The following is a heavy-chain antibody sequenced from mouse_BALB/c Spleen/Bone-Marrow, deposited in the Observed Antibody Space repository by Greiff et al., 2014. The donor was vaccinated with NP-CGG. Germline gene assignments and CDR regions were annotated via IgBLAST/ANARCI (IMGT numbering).Heavy chain of an antibody. V-gene: IGHV5-17*02. D-gene: IGHD4-1*01. CDR1: GFTFSSFG. Sequence: EVQRVESGGGLVQAGGSRQLSCAASGFTFSSFGLQWVRTAPEKGLEWVAYISSGSSNIYYADTVKGRFTISRDNPKNTLFLQMTSLRSEDTAMYYCTRGGNWDDFDYWGQGTTLTVSS. CDR2: ISSGSSNI. CDR3: TRGGNWDDFDY. J-gene: IGHJ2*01.